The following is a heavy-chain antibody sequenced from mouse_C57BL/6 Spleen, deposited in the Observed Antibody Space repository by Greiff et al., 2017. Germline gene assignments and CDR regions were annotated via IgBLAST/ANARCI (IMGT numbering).Heavy chain of an antibody. CDR3: ARYGNYVRYFDV. D-gene: IGHD2-1*01. V-gene: IGHV1-80*01. Sequence: QVHVKQSGAELVKPGASVKISCKASGYAFSSYWMNWVKQRPGKGLEWIGQNYPGDGDTNYNGKFKGKATLTADKSSSTAYMQLSSLTSEDSAVYFCARYGNYVRYFDVWGTGTTVTVSS. CDR2: NYPGDGDT. J-gene: IGHJ1*03. CDR1: GYAFSSYW.